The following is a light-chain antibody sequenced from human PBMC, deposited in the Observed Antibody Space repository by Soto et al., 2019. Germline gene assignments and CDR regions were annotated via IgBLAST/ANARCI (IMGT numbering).Light chain of an antibody. CDR1: SGHNSYA. Sequence: QPVLTQPPSASASLGASVKLTCTLSSGHNSYAIAWHQQQPEKGPRYLMKLNSDGSHSKGDGIPDRFSGSSSGAERYLTISSLQSEDEDDYYCQNWSTDIRVFGGGTKLTVL. CDR3: QNWSTDIRV. J-gene: IGLJ3*02. V-gene: IGLV4-69*01. CDR2: LNSDGSH.